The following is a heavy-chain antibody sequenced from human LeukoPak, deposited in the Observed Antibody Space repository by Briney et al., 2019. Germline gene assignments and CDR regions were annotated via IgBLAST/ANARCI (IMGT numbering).Heavy chain of an antibody. D-gene: IGHD1-26*01. Sequence: SETLSLTCAVYGGSFSGYYWSWIRQPPGKGLEWIGEINHSGSTSYNPSLKSRVTISVDTSKNQFSLKLSSVTAADTAVYYCARTIVGADWGQGTLVNVSS. V-gene: IGHV4-34*01. J-gene: IGHJ4*02. CDR2: INHSGST. CDR3: ARTIVGAD. CDR1: GGSFSGYY.